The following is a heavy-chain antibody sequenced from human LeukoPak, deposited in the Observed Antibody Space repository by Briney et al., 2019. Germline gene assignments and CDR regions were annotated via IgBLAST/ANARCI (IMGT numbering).Heavy chain of an antibody. J-gene: IGHJ4*02. D-gene: IGHD5-12*01. CDR2: IKSKTEGGAT. CDR3: GQASGYDRY. V-gene: IGHV3-15*01. Sequence: PGGSLRLSGAASGFTFSNVWMTWVRQAPGKGLEWIGRIKSKTEGGATDYAAPVKGRFTISRDDSKNTLYLQINSLKTEDTAVYYCGQASGYDRYWGQGTLVTVSS. CDR1: GFTFSNVW.